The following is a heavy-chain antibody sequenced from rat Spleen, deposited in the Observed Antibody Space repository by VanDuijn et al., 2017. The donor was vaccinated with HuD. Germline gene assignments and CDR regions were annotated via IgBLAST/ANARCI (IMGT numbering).Heavy chain of an antibody. CDR1: GFTFSNYG. CDR3: ARHPGYRYNSVWYFDY. D-gene: IGHD1-5*01. CDR2: ISYDGGGI. V-gene: IGHV5-25*01. Sequence: EVQLVESGGGLVQPGRSMKLSCAASGFTFSNYGMAWVRQAPKKGLEWVAYISYDGGGIYYPDSVQGRFTISRDNAKSTLYLQMDSLRSEDTATYYCARHPGYRYNSVWYFDYWGQGVMVTVSS. J-gene: IGHJ2*01.